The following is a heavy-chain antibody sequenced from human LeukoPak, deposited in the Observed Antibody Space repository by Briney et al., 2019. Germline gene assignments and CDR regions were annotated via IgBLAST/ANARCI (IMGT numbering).Heavy chain of an antibody. CDR1: GYSFTSYW. D-gene: IGHD4-23*01. V-gene: IGHV5-51*01. J-gene: IGHJ4*02. Sequence: RGESLKISCKGSGYSFTSYWIGWVRQMPGKGLEWMGIIYPGDSDTRYSPSFQGQVTISADKSISTAYLQWSSLKASDTAMYYYARGYGGNPEGDYFDYWGQGTLVTVSS. CDR3: ARGYGGNPEGDYFDY. CDR2: IYPGDSDT.